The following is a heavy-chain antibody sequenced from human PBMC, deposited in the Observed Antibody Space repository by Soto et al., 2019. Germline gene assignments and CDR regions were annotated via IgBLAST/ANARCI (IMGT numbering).Heavy chain of an antibody. CDR3: AKDGDDTNGYYYYYGMDV. D-gene: IGHD2-8*01. J-gene: IGHJ6*02. CDR2: ISGSGGST. CDR1: GFTFSRYA. V-gene: IGHV3-23*01. Sequence: GGSLSLSCAASGFTFSRYAMTWVRQAPGKGLEWVSAISGSGGSTFYADSVKGRFTISRDNSKNTLYLQMYSLRADDTAVYYCAKDGDDTNGYYYYYGMDVWGQGTTVTVSS.